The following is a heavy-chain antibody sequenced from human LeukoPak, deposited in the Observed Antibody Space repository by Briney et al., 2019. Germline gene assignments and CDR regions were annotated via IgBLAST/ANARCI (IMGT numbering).Heavy chain of an antibody. J-gene: IGHJ4*02. D-gene: IGHD3-10*01. Sequence: GRSLRLSCAASGFTFDDYAMHWVRQAPGKGLEWVSGISWNSGSIGYADSVKGRFTISRDNAKYSLYLQMNTLRAEDTALYYCVRDFYGSGKFPYYFDYWGQGTLVTVSA. CDR2: ISWNSGSI. CDR3: VRDFYGSGKFPYYFDY. CDR1: GFTFDDYA. V-gene: IGHV3-9*01.